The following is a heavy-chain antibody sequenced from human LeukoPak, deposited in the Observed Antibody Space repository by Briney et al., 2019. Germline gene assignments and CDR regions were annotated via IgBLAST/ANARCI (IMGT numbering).Heavy chain of an antibody. J-gene: IGHJ5*02. V-gene: IGHV3-74*01. CDR2: INSDGSRI. CDR1: GFTFGSYW. CDR3: AKPGAAAATHVGPNWFDA. Sequence: GGSLRLSCAASGFTFGSYWMHWVRQPPGKGLVWVAHINSDGSRIDYAASVKGRITVSRDNAKNSLYLQMNSLRAEDTALYYCAKPGAAAATHVGPNWFDAWGQGTLVTVSS. D-gene: IGHD6-13*01.